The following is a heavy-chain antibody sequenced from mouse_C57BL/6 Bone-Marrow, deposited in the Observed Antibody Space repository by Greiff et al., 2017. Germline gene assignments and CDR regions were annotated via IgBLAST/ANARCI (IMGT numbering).Heavy chain of an antibody. D-gene: IGHD1-1*01. CDR2: IDPSDSYT. J-gene: IGHJ3*01. CDR1: GYTFTSYW. V-gene: IGHV1-59*01. CDR3: ARLYYHVAY. Sequence: QVQLQQPGAELVRPGTSVKLSCKASGYTFTSYWMHWVKQRPGQGLEWIGVIDPSDSYTNYNQKFKGKATLTVDTSSNTAYMQLSSLASEDSAVYYCARLYYHVAYWGQGTLVTVSA.